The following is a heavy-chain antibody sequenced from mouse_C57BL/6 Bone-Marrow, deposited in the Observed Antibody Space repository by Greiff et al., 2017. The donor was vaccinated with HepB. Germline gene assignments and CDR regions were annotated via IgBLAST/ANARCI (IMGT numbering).Heavy chain of an antibody. J-gene: IGHJ2*01. V-gene: IGHV1-74*01. Sequence: QVQLKQPGAELVKPGASVKVSCKASGYTFTSYWMHWVKQRPGQGLEWIGRIHPSDSDTNYNQKFKGKATLTVDKSSSTAYMQLSSLTSEDSAVYYCAISAEIYYYGSSYFDYWGQGTTLTVSS. D-gene: IGHD1-1*01. CDR1: GYTFTSYW. CDR3: AISAEIYYYGSSYFDY. CDR2: IHPSDSDT.